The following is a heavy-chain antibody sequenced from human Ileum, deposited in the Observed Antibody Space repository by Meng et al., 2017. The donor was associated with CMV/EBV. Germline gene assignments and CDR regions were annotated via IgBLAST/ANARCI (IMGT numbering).Heavy chain of an antibody. J-gene: IGHJ6*02. CDR1: GFTFSSYW. V-gene: IGHV3-21*01. CDR2: ISSSSSYI. Sequence: GGSLRLSCAASGFTFSSYWMSWVRHAPGKVLEWVSSISSSSSYIYYAGSEKGRFTISRDNAKNSLYLQMNSQRAEDTAVYYCARDPGPDFWSGYKQGQYGMDVWGQGTMVTVSS. CDR3: ARDPGPDFWSGYKQGQYGMDV. D-gene: IGHD3-3*01.